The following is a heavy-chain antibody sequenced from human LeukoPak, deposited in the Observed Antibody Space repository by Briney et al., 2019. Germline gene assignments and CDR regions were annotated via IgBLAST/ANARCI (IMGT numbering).Heavy chain of an antibody. CDR1: GFSLSSYE. CDR3: ARARSSRH. V-gene: IGHV3-74*01. CDR2: INSDGSST. Sequence: GGSLRLSCTASGFSLSSYEMNWVRQAPGKGLVWVSRINSDGSSTSYADSVKGRFTISRGNAKNTLYLQMNSLRAEDTAVYYCARARSSRHWGQGTLVTVSS. J-gene: IGHJ4*02.